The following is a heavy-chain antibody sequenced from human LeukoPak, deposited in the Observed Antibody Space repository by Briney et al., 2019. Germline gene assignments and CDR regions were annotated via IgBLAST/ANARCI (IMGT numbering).Heavy chain of an antibody. CDR1: GFTFSSYT. Sequence: GVLRLSCAASGFTFSSYTMNWVRQAPGKGPEWVSGISGTSGSTYYADSVKGRFTISRDNSKNTLYLQMNSLRAEDTAVYHCAKRGYYDSIDYYYFNYWGQGTLVTVSS. D-gene: IGHD3-22*01. J-gene: IGHJ4*02. CDR2: ISGTSGST. CDR3: AKRGYYDSIDYYYFNY. V-gene: IGHV3-23*01.